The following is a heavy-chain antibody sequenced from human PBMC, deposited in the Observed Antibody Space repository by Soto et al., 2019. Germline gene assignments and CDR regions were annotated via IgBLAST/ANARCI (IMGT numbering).Heavy chain of an antibody. CDR2: IHTGGNT. CDR1: GGSISSGGYY. D-gene: IGHD1-26*01. V-gene: IGHV4-31*03. J-gene: IGHJ3*01. CDR3: ARGTGYSGTYEDAFAF. Sequence: PSETLSLTCTVSGGSISSGGYYWSWIRQHPGKGLEWIGYIHTGGNTYYNPSLKSRVTISRDTSKNQFSLKVTSVTAADTASYYCARGTGYSGTYEDAFAFWGQGTMVTVS.